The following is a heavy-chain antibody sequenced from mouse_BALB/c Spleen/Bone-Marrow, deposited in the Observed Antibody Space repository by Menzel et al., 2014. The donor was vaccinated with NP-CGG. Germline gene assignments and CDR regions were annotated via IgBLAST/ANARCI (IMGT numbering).Heavy chain of an antibody. CDR3: ARTGPFGY. V-gene: IGHV1-82*01. D-gene: IGHD4-1*01. J-gene: IGHJ3*01. CDR1: GYAFSISW. CDR2: IYPGDGDT. Sequence: RVESGASVKISCKASGYAFSISWMDWVKQRPGQGLEWIGRIYPGDGDTNYNGKFKGKATLTADKSSSTAYMQLSSLTSLDSAVYFCARTGPFGYWGQGTLVTVSA.